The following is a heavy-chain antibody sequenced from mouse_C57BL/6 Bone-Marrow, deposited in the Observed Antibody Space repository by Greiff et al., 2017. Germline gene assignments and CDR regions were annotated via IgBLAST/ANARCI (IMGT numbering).Heavy chain of an antibody. CDR1: GFTFSDYY. J-gene: IGHJ4*01. CDR2: INYDGSST. V-gene: IGHV5-16*01. CDR3: AREGSYDYDFFYAMDY. D-gene: IGHD2-4*01. Sequence: EVQRVESEGGLVQPGSSMKLSCTASGFTFSDYYMAWVRQVPEKGLEWVANINYDGSSTYYLDSLKSRFIISRDNAKNILYLQMSSLKSEDTATYYCAREGSYDYDFFYAMDYWGQGTSVTVSS.